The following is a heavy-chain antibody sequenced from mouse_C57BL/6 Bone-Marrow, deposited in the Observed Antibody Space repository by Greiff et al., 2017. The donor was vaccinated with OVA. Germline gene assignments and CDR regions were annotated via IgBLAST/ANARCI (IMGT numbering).Heavy chain of an antibody. CDR1: GFNIKDDY. CDR3: TRGVYYSNSGAMDY. CDR2: IDPENGDT. Sequence: VQLQQSGAELVRPGASVKLSCTASGFNIKDDYMHWVKQRPEQGLEWIGRIDPENGDTEYASKFQGKATITADTSSNTAYLQLSSLTSEDTAVYYCTRGVYYSNSGAMDYWGQGTSVTVSS. J-gene: IGHJ4*01. V-gene: IGHV14-4*01. D-gene: IGHD2-5*01.